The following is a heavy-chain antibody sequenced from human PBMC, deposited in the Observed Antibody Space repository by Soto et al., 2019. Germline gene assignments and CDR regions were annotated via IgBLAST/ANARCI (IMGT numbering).Heavy chain of an antibody. CDR1: GFTFSNYG. V-gene: IGHV3-33*06. CDR2: IWYDGSYK. D-gene: IGHD5-18*01. CDR3: AKDEGRYTYGLRDC. J-gene: IGHJ4*02. Sequence: GGSLRLSCAASGFTFSNYGMHWVRQAPGKGLEWVAVIWYDGSYKYYADSVKGRFTISRDNSRTTLHLQMNSLRAEDTAVYYCAKDEGRYTYGLRDCWGQGTLVTVSS.